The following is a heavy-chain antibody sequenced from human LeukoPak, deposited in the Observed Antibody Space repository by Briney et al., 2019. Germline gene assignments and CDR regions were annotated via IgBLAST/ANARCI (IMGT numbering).Heavy chain of an antibody. CDR3: AELGITMIGGV. D-gene: IGHD3-10*02. Sequence: GGSLRLSCTGSGFTFSRYEMNWVRQAPGKGLEWVSYISSSGKTTYYADSVKGRFTISRDNAKNSLYLQMNSLRAEDTAVYYCAELGITMIGGVWGKGTTVTISS. J-gene: IGHJ6*04. CDR2: ISSSGKTT. CDR1: GFTFSRYE. V-gene: IGHV3-48*03.